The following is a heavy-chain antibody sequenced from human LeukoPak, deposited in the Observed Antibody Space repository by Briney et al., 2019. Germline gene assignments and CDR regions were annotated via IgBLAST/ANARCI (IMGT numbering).Heavy chain of an antibody. CDR1: GFTFSSYA. CDR3: AKDLSLGAMVATFHI. D-gene: IGHD5-18*01. J-gene: IGHJ3*02. Sequence: PGGSLRLSCAASGFTFSSYAMSWARQAPGKGLEWVSSISVSGDKTYYADSVKGRFTISRDNSKNTLYLQLNSLGAEDTAVYYCAKDLSLGAMVATFHIWGQGTMVTVSS. CDR2: ISVSGDKT. V-gene: IGHV3-23*01.